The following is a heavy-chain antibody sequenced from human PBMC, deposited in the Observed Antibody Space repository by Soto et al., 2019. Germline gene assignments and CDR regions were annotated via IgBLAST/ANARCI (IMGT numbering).Heavy chain of an antibody. J-gene: IGHJ4*02. CDR1: DGSINSYF. V-gene: IGHV4-59*01. CDR2: IYYSGST. CDR3: ARAGTNMVQFDY. Sequence: QVQLQESGPGLVRPSETLSLTCTVSDGSINSYFWSWIRQSPGKGLEWIGHIYYSGSTSYSPSRKSRVSISVDTSKNQFSLEVHSVTAADTAVYYCARAGTNMVQFDYWGQGTLVTVSS. D-gene: IGHD3-10*01.